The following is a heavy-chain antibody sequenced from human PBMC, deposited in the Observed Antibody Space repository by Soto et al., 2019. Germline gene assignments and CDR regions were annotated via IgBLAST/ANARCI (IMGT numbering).Heavy chain of an antibody. J-gene: IGHJ4*02. CDR2: IIPILGIA. CDR3: ARYDDGDYETGKDYFDN. D-gene: IGHD4-17*01. Sequence: SVKVSCKASGGTFSSYTISWVRQAPGQGLEWMGRIIPILGIANYAQKFQGRVTITADKSTSTAYMELSSLRSEDTAVYYCARYDDGDYETGKDYFDNWGQGTLVTVSS. V-gene: IGHV1-69*02. CDR1: GGTFSSYT.